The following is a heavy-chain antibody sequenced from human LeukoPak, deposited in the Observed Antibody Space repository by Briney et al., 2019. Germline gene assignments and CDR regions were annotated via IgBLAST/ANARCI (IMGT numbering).Heavy chain of an antibody. CDR2: ISGSGGST. CDR3: ARDLVPAAMRGGGFDY. V-gene: IGHV3-23*01. CDR1: GFTFSSYA. J-gene: IGHJ4*02. D-gene: IGHD2-2*01. Sequence: AGGSLSLSCAASGFTFSSYAMSWVRQAPGKGLEWVSAISGSGGSTYYADSVKGRFTISRDNSKNTLYLQMNSLRAEDTAVYYCARDLVPAAMRGGGFDYWGQGTLVTVSS.